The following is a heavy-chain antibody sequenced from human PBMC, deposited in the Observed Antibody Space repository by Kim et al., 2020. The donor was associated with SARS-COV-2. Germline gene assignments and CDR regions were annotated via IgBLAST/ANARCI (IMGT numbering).Heavy chain of an antibody. Sequence: SVKVSCKASGGTFSSYAISWVRQAPGQGLEWMGGIIPIFGTANYAQKFQGRVTITADESTSTAYMELSSLRSEDTAVYYCAREGQGYSYDYYGMDVWGQGTTVTVSS. CDR3: AREGQGYSYDYYGMDV. CDR2: IIPIFGTA. V-gene: IGHV1-69*13. CDR1: GGTFSSYA. D-gene: IGHD5-18*01. J-gene: IGHJ6*02.